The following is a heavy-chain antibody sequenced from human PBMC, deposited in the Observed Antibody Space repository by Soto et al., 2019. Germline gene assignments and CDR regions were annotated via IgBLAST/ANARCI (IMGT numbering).Heavy chain of an antibody. D-gene: IGHD6-13*01. Sequence: TVSGSAVGSNNYYWAFIRQPPGKGLEWIGSVYNSGSTNYNPSLKSRVTISVDTSKNQFSLKLSSVTAADTAVYYCARGRYSSSWFYYFDYWGQGTLVTVSS. V-gene: IGHV4-39*07. CDR3: ARGRYSSSWFYYFDY. CDR2: VYNSGST. CDR1: GSAVGSNNYY. J-gene: IGHJ4*02.